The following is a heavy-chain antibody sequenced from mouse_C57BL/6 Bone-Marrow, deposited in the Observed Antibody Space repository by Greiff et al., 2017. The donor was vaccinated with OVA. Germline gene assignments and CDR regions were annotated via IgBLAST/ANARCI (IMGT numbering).Heavy chain of an antibody. J-gene: IGHJ2*01. CDR1: GYTFTSYW. CDR3: ARVRYDYFDY. Sequence: QVQLQQPGAELVMPGASVKLSCKASGYTFTSYWMHWVKQRPGQGLEWIGEIDPSDSYTNYNQKFKGKSTLTVDKSSSTAYMQLSSLTSEDSAVYYCARVRYDYFDYWGQGTTLTVSS. CDR2: IDPSDSYT. D-gene: IGHD1-1*01. V-gene: IGHV1-69*01.